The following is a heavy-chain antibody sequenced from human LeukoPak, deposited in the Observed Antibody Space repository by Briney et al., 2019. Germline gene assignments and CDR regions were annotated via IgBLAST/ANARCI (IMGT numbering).Heavy chain of an antibody. J-gene: IGHJ4*02. CDR3: ARQDHSSAYYFDY. CDR2: IYYSGST. V-gene: IGHV4-59*08. CDR1: GGSISSYY. D-gene: IGHD3-22*01. Sequence: SETLSLTCTVSGGSISSYYWSWIRQPPGKGLEWIGYIYYSGSTNYNPSLKSRVTISVDTSKNQFSLKLSSVTAADTAVYYCARQDHSSAYYFDYWGQGTLVTVSP.